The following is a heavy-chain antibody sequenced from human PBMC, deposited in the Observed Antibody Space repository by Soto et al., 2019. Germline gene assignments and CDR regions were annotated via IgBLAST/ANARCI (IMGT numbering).Heavy chain of an antibody. V-gene: IGHV4-4*02. CDR1: GGSISSNNW. Sequence: PSETLSLTCAVSGGSISSNNWWNWVRQSPDKGLEWIAEIYHTGSTNCNPSPKSRVTISVDTSKNQFSLKLSSVTAADTAVYYCARGRIVGGTYCDYWGQGTLVTVSS. J-gene: IGHJ4*02. CDR3: ARGRIVGGTYCDY. D-gene: IGHD1-26*01. CDR2: IYHTGST.